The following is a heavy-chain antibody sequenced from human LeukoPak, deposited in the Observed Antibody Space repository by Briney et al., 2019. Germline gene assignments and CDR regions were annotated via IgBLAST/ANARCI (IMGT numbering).Heavy chain of an antibody. D-gene: IGHD3-10*01. CDR2: IYSGGST. V-gene: IGHV3-53*01. CDR3: AKDLRITMIRGVLRYFDS. Sequence: GGSLRLSCAASGFTVSSNYMSWVRQAPGKGLEWVSVIYSGGSTYYADSVKGRFTISRDNSKNTLYLQMNSLRAEDTAVYYCAKDLRITMIRGVLRYFDSWGQGTLVTVSS. CDR1: GFTVSSNY. J-gene: IGHJ4*02.